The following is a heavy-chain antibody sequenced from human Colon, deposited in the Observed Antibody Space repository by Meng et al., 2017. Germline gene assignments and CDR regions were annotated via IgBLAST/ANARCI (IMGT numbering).Heavy chain of an antibody. V-gene: IGHV1-69*10. D-gene: IGHD2-15*01. CDR1: GDTFSNYA. Sequence: SVKVSCKTSGDTFSNYAISWVRQAPGQGLEWMGGIIPMAEITNYAQKFQDRVTILADKSTDTAYMELNSLTSEDTAVYYCARDCSGGSCYSYWGQGNLVTVSS. CDR3: ARDCSGGSCYSY. J-gene: IGHJ4*02. CDR2: IIPMAEIT.